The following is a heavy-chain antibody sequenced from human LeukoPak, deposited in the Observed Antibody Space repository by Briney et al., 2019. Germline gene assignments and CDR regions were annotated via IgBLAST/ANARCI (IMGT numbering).Heavy chain of an antibody. J-gene: IGHJ4*02. CDR2: IIPILGIA. CDR3: ARGVYDSSGEFDY. V-gene: IGHV1-69*04. Sequence: SVKVSCKASGGTFSSYAISWVRQAPGQGLEWMGRIIPILGIANYAQKFQGRVTITADKSTSTAYMELSSLRSEDTAVYYCARGVYDSSGEFDYWGQGTLVTVSS. CDR1: GGTFSSYA. D-gene: IGHD3-22*01.